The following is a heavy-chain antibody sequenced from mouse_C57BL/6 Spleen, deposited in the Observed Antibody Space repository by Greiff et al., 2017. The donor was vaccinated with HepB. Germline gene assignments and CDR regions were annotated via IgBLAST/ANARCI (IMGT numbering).Heavy chain of an antibody. J-gene: IGHJ4*01. V-gene: IGHV5-17*01. CDR3: ARPRLYAMDY. Sequence: EVKLVESGGGLVKPGGSLKLSCAASGFTFSDYGMHWVRQAPEKGLEWVAYISSGSSTIYYADTVKGRFTLSSDNAKNNLFLQMTSLRSEDTAMYYCARPRLYAMDYWGQGTSVTVAS. CDR1: GFTFSDYG. D-gene: IGHD3-2*02. CDR2: ISSGSSTI.